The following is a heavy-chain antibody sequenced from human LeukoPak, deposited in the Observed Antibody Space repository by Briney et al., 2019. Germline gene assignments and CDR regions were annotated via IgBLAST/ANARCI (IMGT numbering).Heavy chain of an antibody. Sequence: ASVKVSCKASGYTFTSYYMHWVRQAPGQGLEWMGIINPSGGSTSYAQKFQGRVTMTRDTSTSTVYMELSSLRSEDTAVYYCARDHKELRDGWDGSGSYYNWFDPWGQGTLVTVSS. CDR3: ARDHKELRDGWDGSGSYYNWFDP. CDR1: GYTFTSYY. V-gene: IGHV1-46*01. D-gene: IGHD3-10*01. J-gene: IGHJ5*02. CDR2: INPSGGST.